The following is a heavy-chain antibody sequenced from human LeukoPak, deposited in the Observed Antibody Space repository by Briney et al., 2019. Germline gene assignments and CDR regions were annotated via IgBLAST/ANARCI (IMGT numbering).Heavy chain of an antibody. CDR2: ISYDGSNK. V-gene: IGHV3-30-3*01. J-gene: IGHJ6*02. D-gene: IGHD6-19*01. CDR1: GFTFSSYA. CDR3: ARDRWSSGWYASIYYYYGMDV. Sequence: PGGSLRLSCAASGFTFSSYAMHWVRQAPGKGLEWVAVISYDGSNKYYADSVKGRFTISRDNSKNTLYLQMNSLRAEDTAVYYCARDRWSSGWYASIYYYYGMDVWGQGTTVTVSS.